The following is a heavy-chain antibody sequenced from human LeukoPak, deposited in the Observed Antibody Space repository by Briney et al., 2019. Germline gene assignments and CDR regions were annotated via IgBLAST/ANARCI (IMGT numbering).Heavy chain of an antibody. CDR2: IYYSGST. J-gene: IGHJ5*02. CDR3: ARRGVVAPYNWFDP. D-gene: IGHD3-22*01. Sequence: SETLSLTGTVSGGSISSSSYYWGWIRQPPGKGLEWIGSIYYSGSTYYNPSLKSRVTIFVDTSKNQFSLKLSSVTAADTAVYYCARRGVVAPYNWFDPWGQGTLVTVSS. CDR1: GGSISSSSYY. V-gene: IGHV4-39*01.